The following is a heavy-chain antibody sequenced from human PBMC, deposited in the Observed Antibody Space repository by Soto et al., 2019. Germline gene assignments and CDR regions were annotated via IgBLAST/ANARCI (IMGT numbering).Heavy chain of an antibody. Sequence: QVQLQESGPGLVKPSETLSLTCTVSGGSISTNYWSWIRQPPGKGLEWIGYISSSGYTNYNASLKSQTTISKDTSKPHFSLHLTSVTPADTAVYYCATLPAPRFDPWGQGTLVTVSS. CDR3: ATLPAPRFDP. CDR1: GGSISTNY. J-gene: IGHJ5*02. CDR2: ISSSGYT. V-gene: IGHV4-4*08.